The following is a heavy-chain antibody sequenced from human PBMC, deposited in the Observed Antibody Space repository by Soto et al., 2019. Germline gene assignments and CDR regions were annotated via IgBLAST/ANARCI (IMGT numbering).Heavy chain of an antibody. J-gene: IGHJ5*02. D-gene: IGHD2-2*01. Sequence: EVQLLESGGGLVQPGGSLRLFCAASGFTFSSYAMSWVRQAPGKGLEWVSAISGSGGSTYYADSVKGRFTISRDNSKNTLYLQMNSLRAEDTAVYYCAKSYPDIVVVPAANWFDPWGQGTLVTVSS. CDR2: ISGSGGST. V-gene: IGHV3-23*01. CDR3: AKSYPDIVVVPAANWFDP. CDR1: GFTFSSYA.